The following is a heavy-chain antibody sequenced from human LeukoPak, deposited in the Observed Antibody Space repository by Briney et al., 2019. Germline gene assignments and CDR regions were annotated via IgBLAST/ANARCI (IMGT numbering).Heavy chain of an antibody. J-gene: IGHJ5*02. CDR1: GGSISSGSFY. D-gene: IGHD2/OR15-2a*01. V-gene: IGHV4-61*02. CDR3: AGERIDLNVRFDP. Sequence: PSETLSLTCAVSGGSISSGSFYWSWLRQPAGKTLEWIGRVFSSGTTTYNPSLKSRVSMSLDTAKNQFSLRLTSVTAADTAVYFWAGERIDLNVRFDPWGQGTLVTGSS. CDR2: VFSSGTT.